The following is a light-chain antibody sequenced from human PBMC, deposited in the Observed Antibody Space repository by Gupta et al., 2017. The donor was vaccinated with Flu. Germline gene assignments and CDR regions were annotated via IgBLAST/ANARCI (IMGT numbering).Light chain of an antibody. Sequence: QSPLTQLASVSGSPGQSITITCPATRGVVGTYNLVSWYQQHPGKAPRLIIYEGSKRPSGVSDRFSGSKSANTASLTISGLQADDEADYSCCSYAGNNIYVFGSGTKVTV. V-gene: IGLV2-23*01. CDR2: EGS. CDR3: CSYAGNNIYV. CDR1: RGVVGTYNL. J-gene: IGLJ1*01.